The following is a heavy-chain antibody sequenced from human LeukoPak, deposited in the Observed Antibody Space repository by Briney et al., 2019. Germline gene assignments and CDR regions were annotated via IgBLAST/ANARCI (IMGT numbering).Heavy chain of an antibody. V-gene: IGHV1-8*01. Sequence: GASVKVSCKASGYTFTSYDINWVRQATGQGLEWMGWMNPNCGNTGYAQKFQGRVTMTRNTSISTAYMELSSLRSEDTAVYYCARTPEGDFWSGFDYYYYGMDVWGQGTTVTVSS. CDR2: MNPNCGNT. J-gene: IGHJ6*02. D-gene: IGHD3-3*01. CDR3: ARTPEGDFWSGFDYYYYGMDV. CDR1: GYTFTSYD.